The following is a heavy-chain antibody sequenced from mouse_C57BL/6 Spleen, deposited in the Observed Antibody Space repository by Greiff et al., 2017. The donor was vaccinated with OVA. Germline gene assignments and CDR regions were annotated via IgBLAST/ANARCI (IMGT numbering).Heavy chain of an antibody. CDR1: GYTFTDYY. CDR3: ARKGDSYYYGSNWYFDV. V-gene: IGHV1-75*01. J-gene: IGHJ1*03. CDR2: IFPGSGST. D-gene: IGHD1-1*01. Sequence: QVQLQQSGPELVKPGASVKISCKASGYTFTDYYINWVKQRPGQGLEWIGWIFPGSGSTYYNEKFKGKATLTVDKSSSTAYMLLSSLTSEDSAVYFCARKGDSYYYGSNWYFDVWGTGTTVTLSS.